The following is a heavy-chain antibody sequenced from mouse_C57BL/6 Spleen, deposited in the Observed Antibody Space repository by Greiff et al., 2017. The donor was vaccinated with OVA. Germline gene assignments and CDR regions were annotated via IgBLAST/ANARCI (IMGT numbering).Heavy chain of an antibody. CDR2: INPGSGGT. CDR1: GYAFTNYL. J-gene: IGHJ2*01. D-gene: IGHD4-1*01. V-gene: IGHV1-54*01. Sequence: QVQLQQSGAELVRPGTSVKVSCKASGYAFTNYLIEWVKQRPGQGLEWIGVINPGSGGTNYNEKFKGKATLTADKSYSTAYMQLSSLTSEDSAVYFCARSKLGRGFDYWGQGTTLTVSS. CDR3: ARSKLGRGFDY.